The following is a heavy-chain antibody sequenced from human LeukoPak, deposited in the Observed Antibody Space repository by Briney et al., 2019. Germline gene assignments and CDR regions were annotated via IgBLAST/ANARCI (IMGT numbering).Heavy chain of an antibody. V-gene: IGHV3-30*03. D-gene: IGHD3-10*01. J-gene: IGHJ4*02. CDR1: GFTFSSCD. CDR2: ISNDGSKK. CDR3: ARDQYYGSGTYYNSSKGYFDY. Sequence: GGSLRLSCAASGFTFSSCDMHWVRQAPGKGLEWVAVISNDGSKKFYADSVKGRFTISRDNAKNTLNLQMNSLRAEDTAVYYCARDQYYGSGTYYNSSKGYFDYWGQGTLVTVSS.